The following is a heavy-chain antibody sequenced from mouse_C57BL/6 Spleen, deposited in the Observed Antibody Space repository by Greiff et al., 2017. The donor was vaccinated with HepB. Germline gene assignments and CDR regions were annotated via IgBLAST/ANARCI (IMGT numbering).Heavy chain of an antibody. V-gene: IGHV1-64*01. CDR3: ARGGNYYGSSCYWYFDV. J-gene: IGHJ1*03. CDR2: IHPNSGST. Sequence: QVQLQQPGAELVKPGASVKLSCKASGYTFTSYWMHWVKQRPGQGLEWIGMIHPNSGSTNYNEKFKSKATLTVDKSSSTAYMQLSSLTSEDSAVYYCARGGNYYGSSCYWYFDVWGTGTTVTVSS. D-gene: IGHD1-1*01. CDR1: GYTFTSYW.